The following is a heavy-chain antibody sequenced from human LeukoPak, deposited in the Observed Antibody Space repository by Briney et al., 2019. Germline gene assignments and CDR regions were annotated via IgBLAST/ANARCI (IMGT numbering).Heavy chain of an antibody. J-gene: IGHJ3*02. CDR1: GGSIRSYY. Sequence: SETLSLTCTVSGGSIRSYYWSWIRQPPGKGLEWIGYIYYSGSANYNPSLKSRVTISVDTSNNQLSLKVNSVTAADTAMYYCVKSNSRYQPWTLDIWGRGTMVTVSS. V-gene: IGHV4-59*01. D-gene: IGHD2-2*01. CDR2: IYYSGSA. CDR3: VKSNSRYQPWTLDI.